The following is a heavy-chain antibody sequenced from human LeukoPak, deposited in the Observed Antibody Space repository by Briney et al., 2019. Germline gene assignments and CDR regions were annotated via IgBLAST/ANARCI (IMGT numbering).Heavy chain of an antibody. J-gene: IGHJ4*02. CDR2: ISYDGSNK. V-gene: IGHV3-30*18. CDR3: AKVALIAARLGHFDY. Sequence: GGSLRLSCAASGVTFSSYGMHWVRQAPGKGLEWVAVISYDGSNKYYADSVKGRFTISRDNSKNTLYLQMNSLRAEDTAVYYCAKVALIAARLGHFDYWGQGTLVTVSS. D-gene: IGHD6-6*01. CDR1: GVTFSSYG.